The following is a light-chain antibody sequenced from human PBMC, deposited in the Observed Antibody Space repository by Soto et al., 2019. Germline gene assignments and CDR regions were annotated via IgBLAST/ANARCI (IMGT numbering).Light chain of an antibody. CDR1: QSISIW. V-gene: IGKV1-5*03. Sequence: DIQMIQSPSTLSASVGDRVSITCRASQSISIWLAWYQQKPGKAPKLLIYTASNLEGGVPSRFSGSGSGTEFTLTISSLQPDDFVTYYCQQYSSAWTFGQGTKVELK. CDR2: TAS. CDR3: QQYSSAWT. J-gene: IGKJ1*01.